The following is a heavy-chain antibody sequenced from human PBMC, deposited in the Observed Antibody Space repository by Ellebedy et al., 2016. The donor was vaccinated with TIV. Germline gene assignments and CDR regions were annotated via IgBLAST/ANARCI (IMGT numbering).Heavy chain of an antibody. CDR2: ISSSSSYI. J-gene: IGHJ6*02. V-gene: IGHV3-21*01. D-gene: IGHD4-17*01. CDR3: ARDQMGTSNDYGDPAEYYYYGMDV. CDR1: GFTFSSYS. Sequence: GESLKISCAASGFTFSSYSMNWVRQAPGKGLEWVSSISSSSSYIYYADSVKGRFTISRDNAKNSLYLQMNSLRAEDTAVYYCARDQMGTSNDYGDPAEYYYYGMDVWGQGTTVTVSS.